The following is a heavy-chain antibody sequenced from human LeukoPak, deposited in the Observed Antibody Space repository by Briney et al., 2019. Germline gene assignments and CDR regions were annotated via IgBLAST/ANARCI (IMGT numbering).Heavy chain of an antibody. CDR1: GLTFSNYA. J-gene: IGHJ5*02. D-gene: IGHD6-13*01. CDR3: AKGVYSSSWCSWLDP. Sequence: GGSLRLSCAASGLTFSNYAMSWVRQAPGKGLEWVSAISGSGGSTYYPDSVKGRFTISRDNSKNTLYLQMNSLRAEDTAIYYCAKGVYSSSWCSWLDPWGQGTLVTVSS. CDR2: ISGSGGST. V-gene: IGHV3-23*01.